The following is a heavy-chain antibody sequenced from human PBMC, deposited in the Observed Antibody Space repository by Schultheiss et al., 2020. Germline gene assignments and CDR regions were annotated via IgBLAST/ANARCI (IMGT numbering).Heavy chain of an antibody. CDR1: GFTFSSYS. Sequence: GGSLRLSCAASGFTFSSYSMNWVRQAPGKGLEWVSYISSSSSTIYYADSVKGRFTISRDNAKNSLYLQMNSLRAEDTAVYYCARDISHYDSSGYSSLNYWGQGTLVTVSS. CDR2: ISSSSSTI. D-gene: IGHD3-22*01. V-gene: IGHV3-48*01. CDR3: ARDISHYDSSGYSSLNY. J-gene: IGHJ4*02.